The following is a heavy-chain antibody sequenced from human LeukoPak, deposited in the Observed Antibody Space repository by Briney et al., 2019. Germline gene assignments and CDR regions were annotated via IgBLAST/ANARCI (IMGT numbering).Heavy chain of an antibody. CDR2: IFNSGST. J-gene: IGHJ6*02. V-gene: IGHV4-59*01. CDR3: ARVGYCTGGSCYSDYLYGMDV. D-gene: IGHD2-15*01. Sequence: SETLSLTCTVSGGSISGFYWSWIRQPPWKGLEWIGYIFNSGSTNYNPSLKSRVTISVDTSKNQFSLKLSSVTAADTAVYYCARVGYCTGGSCYSDYLYGMDVWGQGTPVTVSS. CDR1: GGSISGFY.